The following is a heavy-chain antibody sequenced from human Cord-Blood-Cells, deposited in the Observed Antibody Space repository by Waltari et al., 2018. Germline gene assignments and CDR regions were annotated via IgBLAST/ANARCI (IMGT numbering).Heavy chain of an antibody. V-gene: IGHV1-2*04. Sequence: QVQLVQSGAEVKKPGASVKVSCKASGYTFTGYYMHWVRQAPGQGLAWMGWINPNSGGTNYAQKFQGWVTMTRDTSISTAYMELSRLRSDDTAVYYCARDLTGGKSDAFDIWGQGTMVTVSS. CDR1: GYTFTGYY. CDR2: INPNSGGT. J-gene: IGHJ3*02. CDR3: ARDLTGGKSDAFDI. D-gene: IGHD2-8*02.